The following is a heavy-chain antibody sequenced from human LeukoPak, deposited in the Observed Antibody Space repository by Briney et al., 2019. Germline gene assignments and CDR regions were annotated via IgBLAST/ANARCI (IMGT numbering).Heavy chain of an antibody. J-gene: IGHJ6*02. Sequence: GGSLRLSCEASGFTFSRSAMTWVRQAPGKGLEWVSGIADNGATYYADSVKGRFIISRDNAKNSLYLQMSSLRAEDTAVYYCARDLMVRGFHYGMDVWGQGTTVTVSS. D-gene: IGHD3-10*01. CDR3: ARDLMVRGFHYGMDV. CDR1: GFTFSRSA. V-gene: IGHV3-23*01. CDR2: IADNGAT.